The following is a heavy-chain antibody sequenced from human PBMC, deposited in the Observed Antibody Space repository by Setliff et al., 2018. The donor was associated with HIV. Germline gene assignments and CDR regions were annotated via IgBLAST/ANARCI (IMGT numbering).Heavy chain of an antibody. V-gene: IGHV3-7*01. CDR1: GFTFSSHW. D-gene: IGHD1-1*01. J-gene: IGHJ3*02. Sequence: GSLRLSCAASGFTFSSHWMSWVRQAPGKGLGWVANIKQDESEEWYADFVKGRFTISRDNAKNTMYLQMDSLTAEDTAVYYCVTLTTVVSFWAFDIWGQGSMVTVSS. CDR2: IKQDESEE. CDR3: VTLTTVVSFWAFDI.